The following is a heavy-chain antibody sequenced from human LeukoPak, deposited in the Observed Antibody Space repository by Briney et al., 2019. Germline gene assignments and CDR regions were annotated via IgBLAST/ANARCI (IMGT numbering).Heavy chain of an antibody. CDR1: GFTFSTYA. Sequence: GGSLRLSCVASGFTFSTYAMTWVRQAPGKGLEWVSSISVSGGGTYYADSVRGRFTISRDISENTLFLHMNSLRAEDTAVYYCAKGRSGLRSWFDPWGQGTLVTVSS. D-gene: IGHD6-19*01. CDR2: ISVSGGGT. CDR3: AKGRSGLRSWFDP. V-gene: IGHV3-23*01. J-gene: IGHJ5*02.